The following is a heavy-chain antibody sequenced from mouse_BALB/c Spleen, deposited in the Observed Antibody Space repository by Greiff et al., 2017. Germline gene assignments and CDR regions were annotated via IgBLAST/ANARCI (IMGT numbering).Heavy chain of an antibody. Sequence: VKLVESGPGLVAPSQSLSITCTVSGFSLTSYGVHWVRQPPGKGLEWLGVIWAGGSTNYNSALMSRLSISKDNSKSQVFLKMNSLQTDDTAMYYCAIDDYDRAMDYWGQGTSVTVSS. D-gene: IGHD2-4*01. V-gene: IGHV2-9*02. J-gene: IGHJ4*01. CDR1: GFSLTSYG. CDR3: AIDDYDRAMDY. CDR2: IWAGGST.